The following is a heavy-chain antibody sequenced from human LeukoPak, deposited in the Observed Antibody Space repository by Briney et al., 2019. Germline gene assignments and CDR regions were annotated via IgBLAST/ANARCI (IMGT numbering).Heavy chain of an antibody. J-gene: IGHJ4*02. CDR3: ARDSPYYYDSSGPDY. CDR2: ISYDGSKK. V-gene: IGHV3-30-3*01. Sequence: PGGSLRLSCAASGFTFSSYTMHWVRQAPGKGLEWVALISYDGSKKYYADSVKGRFTISRDNSKNTLYLQMNTLRAEDTAVYYCARDSPYYYDSSGPDYWGQGTLVTVSS. CDR1: GFTFSSYT. D-gene: IGHD3-22*01.